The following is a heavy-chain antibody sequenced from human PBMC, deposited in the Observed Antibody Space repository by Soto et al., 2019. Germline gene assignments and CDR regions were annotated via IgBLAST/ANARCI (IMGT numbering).Heavy chain of an antibody. CDR2: IDPSGNGT. Sequence: ASVKVSCKTSGHTLINYYMHWVRQAPGQGLDWLGKIDPSGNGTSYAERFQGRIALTSDTSTKTVYVELSSLRSEDTAIYYCAINYYDSSGYLYWGQGTLVTVSS. CDR1: GHTLINYY. J-gene: IGHJ4*02. V-gene: IGHV1-46*01. D-gene: IGHD3-22*01. CDR3: AINYYDSSGYLY.